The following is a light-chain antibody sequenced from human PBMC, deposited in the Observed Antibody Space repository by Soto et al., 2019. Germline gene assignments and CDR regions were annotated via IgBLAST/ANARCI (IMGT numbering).Light chain of an antibody. J-gene: IGKJ2*01. CDR2: GAS. CDR1: QTVSSNY. V-gene: IGKV3-20*01. CDR3: QQYGSSYT. Sequence: EIVLTQSPGTLSLSPGERATLSCRASQTVSSNYLAWYQQKPGQAPRLLIYGASIRATDIPDRFSGSGSETDITLTISRLEPEDFEVYYCQQYGSSYTFGQGTKLEIK.